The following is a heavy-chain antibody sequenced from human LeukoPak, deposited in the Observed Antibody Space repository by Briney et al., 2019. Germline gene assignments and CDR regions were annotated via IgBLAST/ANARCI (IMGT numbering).Heavy chain of an antibody. V-gene: IGHV3-23*01. Sequence: PGGSLRLSCVASGFTFSAYAVGWVRRAPGMGLEWVSSISVSGSQTGYADSVKGRFTISRDNSKNTFYLQMNSLRAEDTAVYYCGKGTPPPVYWGPGTLVTVSS. CDR1: GFTFSAYA. CDR2: ISVSGSQT. J-gene: IGHJ4*02. CDR3: GKGTPPPVY. D-gene: IGHD1-14*01.